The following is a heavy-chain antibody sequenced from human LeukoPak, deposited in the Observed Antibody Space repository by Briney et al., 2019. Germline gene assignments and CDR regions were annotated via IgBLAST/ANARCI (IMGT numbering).Heavy chain of an antibody. Sequence: GGSLRLSCAASGFTFSSYAMSWVRQAPGKGLEWVSAISGSGGSTYYADSVKGRFTISRDNSKNTLYLQMNSLRAEGTAVYYCAKDSQYSSGWYDRTPFDYWGQGTLVTVSS. V-gene: IGHV3-23*01. D-gene: IGHD6-19*01. CDR3: AKDSQYSSGWYDRTPFDY. CDR2: ISGSGGST. CDR1: GFTFSSYA. J-gene: IGHJ4*02.